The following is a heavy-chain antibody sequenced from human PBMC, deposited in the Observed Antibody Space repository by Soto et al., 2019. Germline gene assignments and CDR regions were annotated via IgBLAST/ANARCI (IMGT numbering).Heavy chain of an antibody. D-gene: IGHD2-2*01. J-gene: IGHJ5*02. Sequence: ASVKVSCKASGYTFTGYYMHWVRQAPGQGLEWMGWINPNIGGTNYAQKFQGRVTMTRDTPISTAYMELSRLRSDDTAVYYCARDIVVVPAAPKPGFDHWGQGTMVTVSS. V-gene: IGHV1-2*02. CDR1: GYTFTGYY. CDR3: ARDIVVVPAAPKPGFDH. CDR2: INPNIGGT.